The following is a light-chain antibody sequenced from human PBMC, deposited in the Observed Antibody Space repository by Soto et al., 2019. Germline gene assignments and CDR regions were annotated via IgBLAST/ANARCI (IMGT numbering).Light chain of an antibody. Sequence: EIVLTQSAGTLSLSPGERATLSCRASQSVSSSYLALYQQKPGQAARLLIYGTSSSPTGIPDRFSGSGSGTDFSLTITRLEPENFAVYYCQHYGTSPPCTFGQGTKL. V-gene: IGKV3-20*01. CDR3: QHYGTSPPCT. J-gene: IGKJ2*02. CDR2: GTS. CDR1: QSVSSSY.